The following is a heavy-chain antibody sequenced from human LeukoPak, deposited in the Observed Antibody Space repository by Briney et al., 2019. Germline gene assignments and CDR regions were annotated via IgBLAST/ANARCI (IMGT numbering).Heavy chain of an antibody. CDR2: IYSGGTT. Sequence: GGSLRLSCAASGFTVSSNYMSWVRQAPGKGLEWVSVIYSGGTTYYADSVKGRFTISRDNAKNTLYLQMNSLRAEDTAVYYCVRGRAFDYWGQGTLVTVSS. CDR3: VRGRAFDY. CDR1: GFTVSSNY. V-gene: IGHV3-66*01. J-gene: IGHJ4*02.